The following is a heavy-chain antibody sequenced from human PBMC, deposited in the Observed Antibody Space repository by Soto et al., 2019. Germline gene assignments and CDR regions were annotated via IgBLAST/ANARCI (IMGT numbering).Heavy chain of an antibody. CDR2: INPSGGST. V-gene: IGHV1-46*01. Sequence: GDSVKVSCKASGYTFTSYYMHWVRQAPGQGLEWMGIINPSGGSTSYAQKFQGRVTMTGDTSTSTVYMELSSLRSEDTAVYYCARQLFNYDILTGYYYYGMDVWGQGTTVTVS. J-gene: IGHJ6*02. D-gene: IGHD3-9*01. CDR1: GYTFTSYY. CDR3: ARQLFNYDILTGYYYYGMDV.